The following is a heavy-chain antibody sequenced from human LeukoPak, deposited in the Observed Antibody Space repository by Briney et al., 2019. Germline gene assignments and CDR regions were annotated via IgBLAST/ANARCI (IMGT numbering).Heavy chain of an antibody. V-gene: IGHV5-51*01. CDR3: VRRGLGYDSSGYYSAEYFQH. CDR2: IYPGDSDT. D-gene: IGHD3-22*01. Sequence: GESLKISCKGSGYSFTSYWIGWVRQMPGKGLEWMGIIYPGDSDTRYSPSFQGQVTISADKSISTAYLQWSSLKASDTAMHYCVRRGLGYDSSGYYSAEYFQHWGQGTLVTVSS. J-gene: IGHJ1*01. CDR1: GYSFTSYW.